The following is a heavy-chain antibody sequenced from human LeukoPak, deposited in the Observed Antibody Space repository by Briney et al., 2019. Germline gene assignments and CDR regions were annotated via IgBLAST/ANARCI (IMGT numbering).Heavy chain of an antibody. Sequence: GGSLRLSCAASGFTFSSYSMNWVRQAPGKGLEWVSSISSSSSYIYYADSVKGRFTISRDNAKNSLYLQMNSLRAEDTAVYYCARGTGITGTTFGYWGQGTLVTVSS. CDR3: ARGTGITGTTFGY. D-gene: IGHD1-7*01. V-gene: IGHV3-21*01. J-gene: IGHJ4*02. CDR1: GFTFSSYS. CDR2: ISSSSSYI.